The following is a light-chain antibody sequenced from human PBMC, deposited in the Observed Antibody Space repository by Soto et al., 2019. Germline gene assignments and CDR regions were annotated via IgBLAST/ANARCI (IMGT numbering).Light chain of an antibody. CDR1: QGISTL. CDR2: AAS. CDR3: QQYYDWPIT. Sequence: IVLTQSPGTLSLSPGERATLFCRASQGISTLLAWYQQKPGQAPRLLIYAASTRAAGIPARFSGSGSGTDFTLTISSLQSEDFAIYYCQQYYDWPITFGQGTRLEI. V-gene: IGKV3-15*01. J-gene: IGKJ5*01.